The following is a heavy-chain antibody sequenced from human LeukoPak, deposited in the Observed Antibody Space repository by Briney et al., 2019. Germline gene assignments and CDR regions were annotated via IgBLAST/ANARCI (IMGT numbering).Heavy chain of an antibody. V-gene: IGHV3-13*01. D-gene: IGHD3-16*01. J-gene: IGHJ6*02. Sequence: GGSLRLSCAASGFTFSSYDMHWVRQAPGKGLEWVSAIGTAGDTYYPGSVTGRFTISGENAKNSLYLQMNSLRAGDTAVYYCARVHTYYYGMDVWGQGTTVTVSS. CDR2: IGTAGDT. CDR1: GFTFSSYD. CDR3: ARVHTYYYGMDV.